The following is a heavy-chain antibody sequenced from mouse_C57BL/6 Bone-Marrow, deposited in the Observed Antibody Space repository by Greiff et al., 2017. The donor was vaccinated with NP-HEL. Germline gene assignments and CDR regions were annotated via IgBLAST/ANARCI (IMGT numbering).Heavy chain of an antibody. CDR3: ARDGDIITTVRYAMDY. Sequence: EVQLVESGGGLVKPGGSLKLSCAASGFTFSSYAMSWVRQTPEKRLEWVATISDGGSYTYYPDNVKGRFSISRDNAKNNLYLQMSHLKSEDTAMYYCARDGDIITTVRYAMDYWGQGTSVTVSS. CDR2: ISDGGSYT. V-gene: IGHV5-4*01. J-gene: IGHJ4*01. D-gene: IGHD1-1*01. CDR1: GFTFSSYA.